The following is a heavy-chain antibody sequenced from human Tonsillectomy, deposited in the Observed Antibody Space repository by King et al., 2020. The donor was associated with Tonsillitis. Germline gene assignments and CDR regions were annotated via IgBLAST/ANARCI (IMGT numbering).Heavy chain of an antibody. Sequence: VQLVESGGGLVQPGGSLRLSCAASGFTFSSYWMHWVRQTPGKGLVWVSRINSDGSTTGYANSVKGRFTISRDNAKNTLYLQMNSLRAEDTAVFYCARDSPAGLDYWGQGALVTVSS. J-gene: IGHJ4*02. V-gene: IGHV3-74*01. CDR3: ARDSPAGLDY. CDR1: GFTFSSYW. CDR2: INSDGSTT.